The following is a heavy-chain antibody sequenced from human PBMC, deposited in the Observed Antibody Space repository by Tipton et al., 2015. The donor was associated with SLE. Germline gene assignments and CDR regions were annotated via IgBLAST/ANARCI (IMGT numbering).Heavy chain of an antibody. D-gene: IGHD3-10*01. V-gene: IGHV3-7*03. CDR1: GFTFSDNW. CDR2: IKHDGSDR. Sequence: GSLRLSCTASGFTFSDNWMTWVRQAPGKGLEWVANIKHDGSDRLFADSVRGRFTISRDNAKNSLYLQMNSLRAEDTAVYYCAKDHRTGGLYYYYYMDVWGKGTTVTVSS. CDR3: AKDHRTGGLYYYYYMDV. J-gene: IGHJ6*03.